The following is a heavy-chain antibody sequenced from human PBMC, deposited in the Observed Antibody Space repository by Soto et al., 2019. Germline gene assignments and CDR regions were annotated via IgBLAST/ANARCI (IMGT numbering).Heavy chain of an antibody. Sequence: QLQLQESGSGLVNPSQTLSLTCAVSGGSISSGGYSWSWIRQPPGKGLEWIGYIYHSGSTYYNPSLQSRVTISVDRSKNHFSLKLSSMTAADIALYYCARSRFLECLPYRGTFDYCGQGTLVTVS. D-gene: IGHD3-3*01. V-gene: IGHV4-30-2*01. J-gene: IGHJ4*02. CDR3: ARSRFLECLPYRGTFDY. CDR2: IYHSGST. CDR1: GGSISSGGYS.